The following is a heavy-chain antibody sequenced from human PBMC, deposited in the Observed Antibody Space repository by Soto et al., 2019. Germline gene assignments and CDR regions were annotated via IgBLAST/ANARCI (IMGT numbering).Heavy chain of an antibody. D-gene: IGHD6-13*01. CDR1: EFTFSSYG. J-gene: IGHJ4*02. CDR3: ARPEGYSSSPIDY. V-gene: IGHV3-33*01. Sequence: QVQLVESGGGVVQPWRSLRLSCAASEFTFSSYGMHWVRQAPGKGLEWVAVIWYDGSNKYYEDSVKGRFAISRDNSKNTLYLPMNSLRAEDSAVYYCARPEGYSSSPIDYWGQGTLVTVSS. CDR2: IWYDGSNK.